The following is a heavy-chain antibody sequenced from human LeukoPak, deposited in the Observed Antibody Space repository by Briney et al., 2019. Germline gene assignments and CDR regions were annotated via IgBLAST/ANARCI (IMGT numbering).Heavy chain of an antibody. CDR2: VSDSGVNT. CDR1: GFAFSSFA. Sequence: GGSLRLSCAASGFAFSSFAMTWVRESPGKGLEWVSSVSDSGVNTYYAGSVRGRFTVSRDNFKNILYLQMNSLTVEATAFYYCSKGRGSTLTNIDFWGQGALVTVSS. D-gene: IGHD4-11*01. J-gene: IGHJ4*02. CDR3: SKGRGSTLTNIDF. V-gene: IGHV3-23*01.